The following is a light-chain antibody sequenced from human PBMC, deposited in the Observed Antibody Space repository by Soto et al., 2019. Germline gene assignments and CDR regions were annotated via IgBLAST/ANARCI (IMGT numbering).Light chain of an antibody. J-gene: IGKJ4*01. CDR1: QSVSSY. CDR3: KQRSNWPLT. CDR2: DAS. V-gene: IGKV3-11*01. Sequence: EIVLTQSPATLSLSPGERATLSCRASQSVSSYLAWYQQKPGQAPRLLIYDASNRATGIPARFSGSGSGTDFTLTISSLKPEDFAVYYCKQRSNWPLTFGGGTKVEIK.